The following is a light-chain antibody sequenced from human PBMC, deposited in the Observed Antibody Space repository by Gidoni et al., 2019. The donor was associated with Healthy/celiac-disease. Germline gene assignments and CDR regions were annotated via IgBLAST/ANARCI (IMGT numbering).Light chain of an antibody. V-gene: IGKV3-20*01. Sequence: ETVLTQSPGTLSLSPGQSATPSCRASMSISSSQLAWYQQKPGQAPRPLMYGVSSRATGIPDRFSGSGSGTDFTLTISRLEPEDFAVYYCQHFGNFGGGTKVE. CDR2: GVS. CDR3: QHFGN. J-gene: IGKJ4*01. CDR1: MSISSSQ.